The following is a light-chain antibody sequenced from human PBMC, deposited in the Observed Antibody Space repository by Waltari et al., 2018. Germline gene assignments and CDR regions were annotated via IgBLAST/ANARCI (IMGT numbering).Light chain of an antibody. V-gene: IGLV1-51*02. CDR1: TSNIGTNY. J-gene: IGLJ2*01. CDR3: GTWDNNLSALV. Sequence: QSVLTQPPSVSAAPGQKVTISCPGSTSNIGTNYVSWYQQLPGAAPKVFIYETAKRPSGIPDRFSGSKSGTSASLGITGLQTGDEATYYCGTWDNNLSALVFGGGTKLTVL. CDR2: ETA.